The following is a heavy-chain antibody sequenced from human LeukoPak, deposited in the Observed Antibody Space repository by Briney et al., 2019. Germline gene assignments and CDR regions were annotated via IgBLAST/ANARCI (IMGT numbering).Heavy chain of an antibody. D-gene: IGHD3-3*01. V-gene: IGHV1-69*13. CDR3: ARASIVGGDYDFWSGYYPISFDY. CDR1: GGTFSSYA. CDR2: IIPIFGTA. J-gene: IGHJ4*02. Sequence: ASVKVSCKASGGTFSSYAISWVRQAPGQGLEWMGGIIPIFGTANYAQKFQGRVTITADESTSKAYMELSSLRSEDTAVYYCARASIVGGDYDFWSGYYPISFDYWGQGTLVTVSS.